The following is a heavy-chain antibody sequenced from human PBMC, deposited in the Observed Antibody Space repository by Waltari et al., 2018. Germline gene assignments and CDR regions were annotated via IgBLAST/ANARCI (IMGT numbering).Heavy chain of an antibody. CDR3: VRDAIYGRRSFDS. CDR1: GFTFNRYW. Sequence: EVQLEESGGGLVQPGGSLRLSCAASGFTFNRYWMDWVRQAPGKGLEGVDIINQDGRETHYVESVKGRFTISRDNAKNALYLQVNSLRVEDTAIYYCVRDAIYGRRSFDSWGQGTPVTVSS. V-gene: IGHV3-7*03. J-gene: IGHJ4*02. D-gene: IGHD2-15*01. CDR2: INQDGRET.